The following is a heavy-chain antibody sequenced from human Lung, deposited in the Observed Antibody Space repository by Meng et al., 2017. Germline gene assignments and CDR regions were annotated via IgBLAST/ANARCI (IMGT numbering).Heavy chain of an antibody. CDR2: IWYDGSNK. J-gene: IGHJ6*02. Sequence: GQSLKISCAASGFTFSSYGMHWVRQAPGKGLEWVAVIWYDGSNKYYADSVKGRFTISRDNSKNTLYLQMNSLRAEDTAVYYCARAAARGYSSSWYLSYYYYGMDVWGQGTTVTVSS. CDR3: ARAAARGYSSSWYLSYYYYGMDV. D-gene: IGHD6-13*01. CDR1: GFTFSSYG. V-gene: IGHV3-33*01.